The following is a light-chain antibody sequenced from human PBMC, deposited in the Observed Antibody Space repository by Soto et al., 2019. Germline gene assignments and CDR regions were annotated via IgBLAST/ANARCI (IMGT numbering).Light chain of an antibody. Sequence: QSALTQPSSVSAAPGQKVTISCSGSSSNIGSNYVSWYQQLPGTAPKLLIYDNNKRTSGIPDRFSGSKSGTSATLGITGLQTGDEADYYCGTWDSSLSAYVFGTGTKVTVL. CDR1: SSNIGSNY. J-gene: IGLJ1*01. V-gene: IGLV1-51*01. CDR3: GTWDSSLSAYV. CDR2: DNN.